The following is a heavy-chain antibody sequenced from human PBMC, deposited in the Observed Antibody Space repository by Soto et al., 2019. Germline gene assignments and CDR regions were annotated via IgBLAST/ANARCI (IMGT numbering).Heavy chain of an antibody. J-gene: IGHJ4*02. V-gene: IGHV3-30-3*01. CDR2: ISFDASNI. Sequence: QVELVESGGGVVQPGRSLRLSCAAFGFTFGAYAMHWVRQAPGKGLEWVAIISFDASNIYYADSVKGRFTISRDNSKNTLFLQMNSLRPEDTAVYFCARDVQSSGSYHIEDWGQGTLVTVSS. D-gene: IGHD3-10*01. CDR3: ARDVQSSGSYHIED. CDR1: GFTFGAYA.